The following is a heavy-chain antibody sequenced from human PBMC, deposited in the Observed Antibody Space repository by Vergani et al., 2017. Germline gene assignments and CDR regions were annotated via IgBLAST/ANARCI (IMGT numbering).Heavy chain of an antibody. CDR1: GGTFSSYA. Sequence: QVQLVQSGAEVKKPGSSVKVSCKASGGTFSSYAISWVRQAPGQGLEWMGGIIPIFGTANYAQKFQGRVTITADESTGTAYMGLSSLRSEDTAVYYCARYIYGDSKPLYFDYWGQGTLVTVSS. CDR3: ARYIYGDSKPLYFDY. D-gene: IGHD4-17*01. J-gene: IGHJ4*02. V-gene: IGHV1-69*01. CDR2: IIPIFGTA.